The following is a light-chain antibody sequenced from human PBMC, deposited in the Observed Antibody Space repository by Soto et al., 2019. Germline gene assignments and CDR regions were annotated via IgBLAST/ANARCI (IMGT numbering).Light chain of an antibody. J-gene: IGKJ5*01. CDR3: QQYGSSPRIT. Sequence: EIVLTQSPATLSLSPGETATLSCRASQSVRNYLAWYQQKPGQAPRLLIYDASSRATGIPDRFSGSGSGTDFTLTISRLEPEDFAVYYCQQYGSSPRITFGQGTRLEIK. CDR1: QSVRNY. V-gene: IGKV3-20*01. CDR2: DAS.